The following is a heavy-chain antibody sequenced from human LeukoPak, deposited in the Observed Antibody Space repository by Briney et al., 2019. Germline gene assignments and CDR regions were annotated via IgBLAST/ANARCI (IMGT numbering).Heavy chain of an antibody. CDR2: VNRDGSVT. Sequence: PGGSLRLSCAASGFIFSSYLMHWVRQAPGKGLVWVSRVNRDGSVTGHADSVKGRFTISRDNARNTVYLQMNNLRVEDTAVYYCAREFYAGNDCWGQGTLVTVSS. J-gene: IGHJ4*02. CDR1: GFIFSSYL. V-gene: IGHV3-74*01. CDR3: AREFYAGNDC. D-gene: IGHD5/OR15-5a*01.